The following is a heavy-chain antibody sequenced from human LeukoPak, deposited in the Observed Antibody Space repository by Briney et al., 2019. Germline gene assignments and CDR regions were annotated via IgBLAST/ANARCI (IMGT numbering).Heavy chain of an antibody. V-gene: IGHV4-59*11. CDR1: GGSISSHY. CDR2: IYYSGST. Sequence: SETLSLTCTVSGGSISSHYWSWIRQPPGKGLEWIGYIYYSGSTNYNPSLKSRVTISVDTSKNQFSLKLSSVTAADTAVYYCARVVEDIVVVPAAIRYYYYMDVWGKGTTVTVSS. J-gene: IGHJ6*03. CDR3: ARVVEDIVVVPAAIRYYYYMDV. D-gene: IGHD2-2*02.